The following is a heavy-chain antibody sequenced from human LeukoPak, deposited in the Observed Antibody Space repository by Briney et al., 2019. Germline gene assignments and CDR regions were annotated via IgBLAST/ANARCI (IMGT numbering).Heavy chain of an antibody. CDR3: AKDVRGYSRPFDY. CDR2: IGGGGGST. D-gene: IGHD3-10*02. CDR1: GFTFSSYD. Sequence: GGSLRLSCAGSGFTFSSYDMSWVRQAPGKGLEWVSAIGGGGGSTDYADSVKGRFTISRDNSKNTLYLQMNSLRAEDTAVYYCAKDVRGYSRPFDYWGQGTLVTVSS. J-gene: IGHJ4*02. V-gene: IGHV3-23*01.